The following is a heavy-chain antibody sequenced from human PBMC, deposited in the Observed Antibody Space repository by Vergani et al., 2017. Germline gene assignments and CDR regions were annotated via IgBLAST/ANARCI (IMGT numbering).Heavy chain of an antibody. CDR3: ATVPYNEHYGDYVFDY. D-gene: IGHD4-17*01. V-gene: IGHV1-24*01. J-gene: IGHJ4*02. CDR2: FDPEDGET. CDR1: GYTLTELS. Sequence: QVQLVQSGAEVKKPGASVKVSCKVSGYTLTELSMHWVRQAPGKGLEWMGGFDPEDGETIYAQKFQGRVTMTEDTSTDTAYMELSSLRSEDTAVYNCATVPYNEHYGDYVFDYWGQGTLVTVSS.